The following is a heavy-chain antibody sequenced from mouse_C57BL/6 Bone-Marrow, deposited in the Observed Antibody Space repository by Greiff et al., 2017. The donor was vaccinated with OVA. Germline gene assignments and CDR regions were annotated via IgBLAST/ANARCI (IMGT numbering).Heavy chain of an antibody. J-gene: IGHJ3*01. D-gene: IGHD2-1*01. CDR3: ARDYGNYD. Sequence: EVKLMESGGGLVKPGGSLKLSCAASGFTFSSYAMSWVRQTPEKRLEWVATISDGGSYTYYPDNVKGRFTISRDNAKNNLYLQMSHLKSEDTAMYYCARDYGNYDWGQGTLVTVSA. CDR1: GFTFSSYA. CDR2: ISDGGSYT. V-gene: IGHV5-4*03.